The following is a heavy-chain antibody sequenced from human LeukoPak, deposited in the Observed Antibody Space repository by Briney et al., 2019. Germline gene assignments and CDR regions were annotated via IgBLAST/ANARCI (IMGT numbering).Heavy chain of an antibody. V-gene: IGHV1-8*01. J-gene: IGHJ5*02. CDR1: GYTFTSYD. CDR3: ARGSIAANWFDP. Sequence: ASVRVSCKASGYTFTSYDINWVRQATGQGLEWMGWMNPNSGNTGYAQKFQGRVTITRNTSISTAYMELSSLRSEDTAVYYCARGSIAANWFDPWGQGTLVTVSS. CDR2: MNPNSGNT. D-gene: IGHD6-6*01.